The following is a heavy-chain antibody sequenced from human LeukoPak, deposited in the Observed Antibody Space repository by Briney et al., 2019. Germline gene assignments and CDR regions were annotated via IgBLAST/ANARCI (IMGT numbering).Heavy chain of an antibody. CDR1: GGTFSSYA. V-gene: IGHV1-69*04. Sequence: ASVKVSCKASGGTFSSYAISWVRQAPGQGLEWMGRIIPILGIANYAQKFQGRVTITADKSTSTAYMELSSLRSEDTAVYYCARDTSIAAAVPSNWFDPWGQGTLVTVSS. J-gene: IGHJ5*02. CDR3: ARDTSIAAAVPSNWFDP. CDR2: IIPILGIA. D-gene: IGHD6-13*01.